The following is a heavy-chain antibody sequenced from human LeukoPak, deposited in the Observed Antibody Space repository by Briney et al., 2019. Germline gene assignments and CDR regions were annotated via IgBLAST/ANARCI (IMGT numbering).Heavy chain of an antibody. J-gene: IGHJ4*02. CDR2: ISGRGGST. CDR1: GFTFSSYA. CDR3: AKFLPTHIVVANYYFDY. D-gene: IGHD2-21*01. V-gene: IGHV3-23*01. Sequence: GGSLRLSCAASGFTFSSYAMSGVRQAPGKGREWVSAISGRGGSTYYADSVKGRFTISRDNSKNTLYLQMNSLRAEDTAVYYCAKFLPTHIVVANYYFDYWGQGTLVTVSS.